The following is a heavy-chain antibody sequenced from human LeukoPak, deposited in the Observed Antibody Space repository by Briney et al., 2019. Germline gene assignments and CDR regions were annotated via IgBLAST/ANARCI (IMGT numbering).Heavy chain of an antibody. D-gene: IGHD6-19*01. J-gene: IGHJ6*02. Sequence: GASVKVSCKASGYTFTSYGISWVRQAPGQGLEWMGWISAYNGNTNYAQKLQGRVTMTTDTSTSTAYMELRSLRSDDTAVYYCARGLPIAVAGRYYYGMDVWGQGTTVTVSS. CDR3: ARGLPIAVAGRYYYGMDV. CDR2: ISAYNGNT. V-gene: IGHV1-18*01. CDR1: GYTFTSYG.